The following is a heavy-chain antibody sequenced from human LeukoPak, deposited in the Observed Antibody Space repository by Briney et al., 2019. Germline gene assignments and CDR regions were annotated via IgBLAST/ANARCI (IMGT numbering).Heavy chain of an antibody. Sequence: ASVKVSCKASGYIFTAYYMHCVRQAPGQGLEWMGRINPNNGGTNYAQKFQGRVTMTRDTSISTAYMELSRLRSDDTAVYYCAREYHDGYSYESFDYWGQGTLVTVSS. V-gene: IGHV1-2*06. D-gene: IGHD5-18*01. J-gene: IGHJ4*02. CDR3: AREYHDGYSYESFDY. CDR1: GYIFTAYY. CDR2: INPNNGGT.